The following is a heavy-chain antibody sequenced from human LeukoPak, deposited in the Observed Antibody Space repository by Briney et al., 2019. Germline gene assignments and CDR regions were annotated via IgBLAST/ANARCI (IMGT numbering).Heavy chain of an antibody. D-gene: IGHD3-16*01. CDR2: IYYSGST. Sequence: KSSETLSLTCTVSGGSISSSSYYWGWIRQPPGKGLEWIGSIYYSGSTYYNPPLKSRVTISVDTSKNQFSLKLSSVTAADTAVYYCARDHLGGRIAFDIWGQGTMVTVSS. CDR3: ARDHLGGRIAFDI. V-gene: IGHV4-39*07. CDR1: GGSISSSSYY. J-gene: IGHJ3*02.